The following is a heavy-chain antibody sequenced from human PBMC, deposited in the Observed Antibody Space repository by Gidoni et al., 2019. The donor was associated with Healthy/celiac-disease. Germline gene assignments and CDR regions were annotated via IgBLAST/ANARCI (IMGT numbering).Heavy chain of an antibody. CDR1: GGSISSSSYY. CDR3: ARQLRFLTTQREVDY. CDR2: IYYSGST. D-gene: IGHD3-3*01. V-gene: IGHV4-39*01. J-gene: IGHJ4*02. Sequence: QLQLQESGPGLVKPSETLSLTCTVSGGSISSSSYYWGWIRQPPGKGLEWIGSIYYSGSTYYNPSLKSRVTISVDTSKNQFSLKLSSVTAADTAVYYCARQLRFLTTQREVDYWGQGTLVTVSS.